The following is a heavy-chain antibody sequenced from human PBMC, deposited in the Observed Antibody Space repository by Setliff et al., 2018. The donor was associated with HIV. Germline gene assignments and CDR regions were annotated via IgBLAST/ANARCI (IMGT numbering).Heavy chain of an antibody. D-gene: IGHD3-9*01. CDR1: GGTFSTYS. V-gene: IGHV1-69*06. CDR2: IIPFFRTT. CDR3: ARDKTGYLWYFDS. J-gene: IGHJ4*02. Sequence: SVKVSCKASGGTFSTYSMNWVRQAPGQGLEWMGGIIPFFRTTNYAQKFQGRVTVTADISTSTAYMELRSLRSDDTAVYYCARDKTGYLWYFDSWGQGTLVTVSS.